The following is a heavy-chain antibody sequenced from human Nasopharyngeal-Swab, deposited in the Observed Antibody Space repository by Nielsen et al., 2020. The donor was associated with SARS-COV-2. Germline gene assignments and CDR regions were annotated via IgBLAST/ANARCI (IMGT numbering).Heavy chain of an antibody. V-gene: IGHV3-7*03. D-gene: IGHD3-9*01. J-gene: IGHJ6*02. CDR1: GFTFSSYW. CDR2: IKQDGSEK. CDR3: AKDLPYYDILTGYYSYYYGMDV. Sequence: GESLKISCAASGFTFSSYWMSWVRQAPGKGLEWVANIKQDGSEKYYVDSVKGRFTISRDNAKNSLYLQMNSLRAEDTAVYYCAKDLPYYDILTGYYSYYYGMDVWGQGTTVTVSS.